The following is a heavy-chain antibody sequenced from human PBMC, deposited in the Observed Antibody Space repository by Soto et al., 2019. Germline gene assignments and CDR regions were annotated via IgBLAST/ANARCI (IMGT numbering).Heavy chain of an antibody. CDR2: IYPADSDT. V-gene: IGHV5-51*03. Sequence: EVQLVQSGAEVKKPGESLRISCKGSGYSFSSYWIGWVRQMPGKGLEWMGIIYPADSDTRYSPSFQGQVTISVDQSISXAXXQWSSLKASDTAMYYCASTTTCYGDQGGDCYAFDYWGQGTLVTVSS. CDR1: GYSFSSYW. CDR3: ASTTTCYGDQGGDCYAFDY. D-gene: IGHD2-21*02. J-gene: IGHJ4*02.